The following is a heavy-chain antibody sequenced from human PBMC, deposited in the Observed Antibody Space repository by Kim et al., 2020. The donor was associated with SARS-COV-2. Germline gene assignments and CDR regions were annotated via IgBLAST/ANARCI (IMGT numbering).Heavy chain of an antibody. CDR2: IYYSGST. CDR3: AREGLRNKWSIRQPFDY. D-gene: IGHD2-15*01. V-gene: IGHV4-39*02. J-gene: IGHJ4*02. Sequence: SETLSLTCTVSGGSISSSSYYWGWIRQPPGKGLEWIGSIYYSGSTYYNPSLKSRVTISVDTSKNQFSLKLSSVTAADTAVYYCAREGLRNKWSIRQPFDYWGQGTLVTVSS. CDR1: GGSISSSSYY.